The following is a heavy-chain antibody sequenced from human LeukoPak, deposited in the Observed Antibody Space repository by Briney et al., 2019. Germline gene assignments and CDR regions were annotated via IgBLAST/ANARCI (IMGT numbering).Heavy chain of an antibody. CDR1: GYTFTSYG. D-gene: IGHD5-24*01. Sequence: ASVKVSCKASGYTFTSYGFSWVRQAPGRGLEWMGWISAYNGDTNYAQKLQGRVTMTTDTSTSTAYMELRSLRSDDTAVYYCARDSVAMSTIRDFGYWCQGTLVTVSS. V-gene: IGHV1-18*01. CDR3: ARDSVAMSTIRDFGY. J-gene: IGHJ4*02. CDR2: ISAYNGDT.